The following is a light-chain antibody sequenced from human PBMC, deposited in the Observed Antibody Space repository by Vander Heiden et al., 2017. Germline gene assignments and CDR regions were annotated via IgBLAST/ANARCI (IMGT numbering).Light chain of an antibody. Sequence: VICMTTSPSLLSASTGDRVTISCQMSQGISSYLAWYQQKPGKAPELLIYAASTLQSGVPSRFSGSGSGTDFTLTISCLQSEDFATYYCQQYYSFPWTFGQGTKVEIK. CDR1: QGISSY. CDR2: AAS. V-gene: IGKV1D-8*01. CDR3: QQYYSFPWT. J-gene: IGKJ1*01.